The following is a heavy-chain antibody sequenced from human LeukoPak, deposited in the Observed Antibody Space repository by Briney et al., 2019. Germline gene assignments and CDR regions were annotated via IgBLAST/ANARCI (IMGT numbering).Heavy chain of an antibody. V-gene: IGHV4-34*01. D-gene: IGHD2-8*01. Sequence: SETLSLTCAVYGGSFSGYYWSWIRQPPGKGLEWIGENNHSGSTNYNPSLKSRVTISVDTSKRQFSLKLSSVTAADTAVYYCAREGFCTNGVCLPPPSAFWFDPWGQGTLVTVSS. CDR1: GGSFSGYY. CDR2: NNHSGST. CDR3: AREGFCTNGVCLPPPSAFWFDP. J-gene: IGHJ5*02.